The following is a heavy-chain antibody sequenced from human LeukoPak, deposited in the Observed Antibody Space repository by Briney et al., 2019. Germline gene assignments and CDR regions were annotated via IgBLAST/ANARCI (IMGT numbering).Heavy chain of an antibody. CDR3: ARDRPNSYQPGGY. CDR2: ISYDGGDK. V-gene: IGHV3-30*04. CDR1: GFAFTTYA. J-gene: IGHJ4*02. D-gene: IGHD2-2*01. Sequence: GGSLRLSCAASGFAFTTYAMHWVRQAPGKGLEWVAFISYDGGDKYYAESVKGRFTISRNNSKNTLYLQMNSLRADDTAVYYCARDRPNSYQPGGYWGQGTLVTVSS.